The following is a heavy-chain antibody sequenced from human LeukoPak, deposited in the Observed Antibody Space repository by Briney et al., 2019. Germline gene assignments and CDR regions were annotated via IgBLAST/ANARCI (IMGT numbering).Heavy chain of an antibody. CDR3: ARANSATIPGADP. Sequence: GGSLRLSCAASGFTVSNNYMSWVRQAPGKGLEWVSIIHRGGNTYYADSVKGRFTISRDNSKNTLYLQMNSLRVEDTAVYYCARANSATIPGADPWGQGTLVTVSS. CDR2: IHRGGNT. CDR1: GFTVSNNY. J-gene: IGHJ5*02. V-gene: IGHV3-53*01. D-gene: IGHD1-26*01.